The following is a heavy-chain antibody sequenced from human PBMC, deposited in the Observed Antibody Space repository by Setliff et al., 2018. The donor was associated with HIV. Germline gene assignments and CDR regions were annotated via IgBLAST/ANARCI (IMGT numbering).Heavy chain of an antibody. CDR1: GNTFTTYY. Sequence: GASVKVSCKASGNTFTTYYLHWVRQAPGQGLEWMGWMNPKSDNTGYAQKFQGRVTMTSNTFIGTAYMELSGLTSDDTAVYYCARGHLDRDYWEDIVGNWFAPWGQGTLVTVSS. J-gene: IGHJ5*02. CDR2: MNPKSDNT. D-gene: IGHD2-21*01. V-gene: IGHV1-8*01. CDR3: ARGHLDRDYWEDIVGNWFAP.